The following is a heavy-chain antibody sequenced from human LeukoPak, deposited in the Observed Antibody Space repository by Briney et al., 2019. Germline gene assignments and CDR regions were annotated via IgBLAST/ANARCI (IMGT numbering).Heavy chain of an antibody. J-gene: IGHJ4*02. V-gene: IGHV3-33*01. D-gene: IGHD2-15*01. CDR1: RFTFTDYG. Sequence: PGESLRLSCAASRFTFTDYGMHWVRQPPGKGLEWVALIWYDGSGKYYADSVKGRFTISRDNSKNTLYLQMNSLRAEDTAVYYCARDWCGGGSCYYFDRWGQGTLVTVPS. CDR3: ARDWCGGGSCYYFDR. CDR2: IWYDGSGK.